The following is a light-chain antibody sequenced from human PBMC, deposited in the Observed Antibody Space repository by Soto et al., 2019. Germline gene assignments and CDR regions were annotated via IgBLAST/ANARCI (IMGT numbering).Light chain of an antibody. J-gene: IGKJ4*01. CDR2: GAS. Sequence: EIVLTQSPATLPVSPGERATLSCRASHSAASAVAWYQQKPGQAPRLLIYGASSRATGIPDRFSGGGSGTDFTLTISRLEPEDFAVYYCQQFSSYPLTFGGGTKV. CDR1: HSAASA. V-gene: IGKV3-20*01. CDR3: QQFSSYPLT.